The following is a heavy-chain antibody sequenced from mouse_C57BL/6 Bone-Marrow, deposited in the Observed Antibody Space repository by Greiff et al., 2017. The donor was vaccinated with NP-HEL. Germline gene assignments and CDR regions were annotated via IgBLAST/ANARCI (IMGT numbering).Heavy chain of an antibody. V-gene: IGHV14-1*01. CDR2: IDPEDGDT. D-gene: IGHD3-2*02. CDR1: GFNIKDYY. J-gene: IGHJ3*01. Sequence: EVQLQQSGAELVRPGASVKLSCTASGFNIKDYYMHWVKQRPEQGLEGIGRIDPEDGDTEYSPKFRGKATMTADTSTNTAYLQLSSLTSEDTAVDYGTTGHSQGFAYWGQGTLVTVSA. CDR3: TTGHSQGFAY.